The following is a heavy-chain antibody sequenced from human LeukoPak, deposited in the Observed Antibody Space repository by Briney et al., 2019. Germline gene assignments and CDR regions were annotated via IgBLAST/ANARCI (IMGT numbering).Heavy chain of an antibody. V-gene: IGHV1-18*01. CDR1: GYTFTSYG. J-gene: IGHJ4*02. D-gene: IGHD3-22*01. Sequence: ASVKVSCKASGYTFTSYGISWVRQAPGQGLEWMGWISAYNGNTNYAQKLQGRVTMTTDTSTSTAYMELRSLRSDDTAVYYCAKASRGDSSGYHPLDYWGQGTLVTVSS. CDR3: AKASRGDSSGYHPLDY. CDR2: ISAYNGNT.